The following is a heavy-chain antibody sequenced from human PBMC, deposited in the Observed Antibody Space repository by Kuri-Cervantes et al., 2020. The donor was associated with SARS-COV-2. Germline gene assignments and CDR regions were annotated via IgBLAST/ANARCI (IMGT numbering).Heavy chain of an antibody. Sequence: GGSLRLSCAASGLTFSSYAVSWVRQAPGKGLEWVSAISGSDGSTYYADSVKGRFTISRDNSKNTLYLQMNSLRAEDTAVYYCAKDLYSYGYYYYGMDVWGQGTTVTVSS. CDR1: GLTFSSYA. V-gene: IGHV3-23*01. J-gene: IGHJ6*02. D-gene: IGHD5-18*01. CDR3: AKDLYSYGYYYYGMDV. CDR2: ISGSDGST.